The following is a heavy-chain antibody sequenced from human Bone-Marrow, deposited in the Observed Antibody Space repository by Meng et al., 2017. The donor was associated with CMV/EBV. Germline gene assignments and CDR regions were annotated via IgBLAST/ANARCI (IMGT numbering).Heavy chain of an antibody. CDR3: ARDESVGTRIDA. CDR2: VSSSSMYI. Sequence: GESLKISCAASGFTFGSYTMNWVRQAPGKGLEWVSSVSSSSMYIYYADSVKGRFTISRDNAKNSVFLQMDSLGAEDTALYYCARDESVGTRIDAWGQGTLVTVSS. D-gene: IGHD4-23*01. J-gene: IGHJ5*02. V-gene: IGHV3-21*01. CDR1: GFTFGSYT.